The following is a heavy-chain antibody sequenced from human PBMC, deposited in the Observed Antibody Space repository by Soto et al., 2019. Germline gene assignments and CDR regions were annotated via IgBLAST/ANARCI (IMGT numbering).Heavy chain of an antibody. J-gene: IGHJ4*02. CDR3: ARGAGYSYGETLDY. CDR2: ISYDGSNK. Sequence: QVQLVESGGGVVQPGRSLRLSCAASGFTFSSYAMHWVRQAPGKGLEWVAVISYDGSNKYYADSVKGRFTISRDNSKNTLYLQMNSLRAEDTAVYYCARGAGYSYGETLDYWGQGTLVTVSS. CDR1: GFTFSSYA. V-gene: IGHV3-30-3*01. D-gene: IGHD5-18*01.